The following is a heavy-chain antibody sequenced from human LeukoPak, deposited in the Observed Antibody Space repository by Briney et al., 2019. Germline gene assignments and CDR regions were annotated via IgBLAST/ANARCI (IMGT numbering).Heavy chain of an antibody. CDR1: GYTFTNYY. Sequence: GESLKIPCKGSGYTFTNYYIVLVRQMPGKGLELVWIIYAGDSDTRYSPSVQCQVPISPDRSINTACLHWSSLKASDTAMYYCAMRLTVTTVDAFDIWGQGTMVTVSS. CDR2: IYAGDSDT. CDR3: AMRLTVTTVDAFDI. J-gene: IGHJ3*02. D-gene: IGHD4-17*01. V-gene: IGHV5-51*01.